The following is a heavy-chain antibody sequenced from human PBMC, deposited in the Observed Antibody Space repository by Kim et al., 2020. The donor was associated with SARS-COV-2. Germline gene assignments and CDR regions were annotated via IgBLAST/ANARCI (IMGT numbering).Heavy chain of an antibody. D-gene: IGHD4-4*01. V-gene: IGHV3-15*01. Sequence: APVKGRFTISRDDSTNTLYLQMNSLKTEDTAVYYCTRAYSNYYYYYGMDVWGQGTTVTVSS. CDR3: TRAYSNYYYYYGMDV. J-gene: IGHJ6*02.